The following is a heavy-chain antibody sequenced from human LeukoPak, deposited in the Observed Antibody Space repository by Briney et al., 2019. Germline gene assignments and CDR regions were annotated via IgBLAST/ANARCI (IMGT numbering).Heavy chain of an antibody. V-gene: IGHV3-9*01. CDR3: ARDFARSNSYNYYYYMDV. Sequence: PGRSLRLSCAASGFTFRDYAMYWVRQAPGKGLEWVSGISWDSSSVAYADSVKGRFTISRDNAKNSLYLQMNSLRAEDTAVYYCARDFARSNSYNYYYYMDVWGKGTTDTVSS. J-gene: IGHJ6*03. CDR2: ISWDSSSV. CDR1: GFTFRDYA. D-gene: IGHD5-18*01.